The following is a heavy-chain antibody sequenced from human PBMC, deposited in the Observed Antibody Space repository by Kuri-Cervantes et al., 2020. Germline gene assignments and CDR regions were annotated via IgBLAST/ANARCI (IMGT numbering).Heavy chain of an antibody. Sequence: GESLKISCAASGFTFSNAWMSWVRQAPGKGLEWVAVISYDGSNKYYADSVKGRFTISRDNSKNTLYLQMNSLRAEDTAVYYCARGADRYYGMDVWGQGTTVTVSS. V-gene: IGHV3-30-3*01. CDR3: ARGADRYYGMDV. CDR1: GFTFSNAW. J-gene: IGHJ6*02. D-gene: IGHD3-16*01. CDR2: ISYDGSNK.